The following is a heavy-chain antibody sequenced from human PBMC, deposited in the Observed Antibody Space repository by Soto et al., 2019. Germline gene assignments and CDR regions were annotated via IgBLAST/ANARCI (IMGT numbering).Heavy chain of an antibody. D-gene: IGHD1-26*01. Sequence: ASVKVSCKVSGYTLTELSMHWVRQAPGKGLEWMGGFDPEDGETIYAQKFQGRVTMTEDTSTDTAYMELSSLRSEDTAVYYCTRDGSGGSYYRRFDYWGQGTLVTVSS. CDR2: FDPEDGET. J-gene: IGHJ4*02. CDR1: GYTLTELS. CDR3: TRDGSGGSYYRRFDY. V-gene: IGHV1-24*01.